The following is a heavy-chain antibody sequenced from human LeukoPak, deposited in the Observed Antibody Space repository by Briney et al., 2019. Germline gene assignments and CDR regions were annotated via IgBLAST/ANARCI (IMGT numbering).Heavy chain of an antibody. J-gene: IGHJ4*02. CDR1: GFTFDDYT. Sequence: GGSLILSCAASGFTFDDYTVHWVRQAPGKGLEWVSLISWDGGSTYYADSVKGRFTISRDNSNNSLYLQMNSLRTEDTALYYCAKARNAVAGTGYYFDNWGQGTLVTVSS. CDR2: ISWDGGST. CDR3: AKARNAVAGTGYYFDN. D-gene: IGHD6-19*01. V-gene: IGHV3-43*01.